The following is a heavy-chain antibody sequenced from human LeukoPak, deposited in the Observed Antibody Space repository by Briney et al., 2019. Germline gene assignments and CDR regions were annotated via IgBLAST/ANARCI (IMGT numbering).Heavy chain of an antibody. CDR3: ARRSGSYYDAFDI. CDR2: INAGNGNT. J-gene: IGHJ3*02. Sequence: ASVKVSCKASGYTFTSYAMHWVRQAPGQRLEWMGWINAGNGNTKYSQKFQGRVTITRDTSASTAYMELSSLRSEDTAVYYCARRSGSYYDAFDIWGQGTMVTVSS. CDR1: GYTFTSYA. D-gene: IGHD1-26*01. V-gene: IGHV1-3*01.